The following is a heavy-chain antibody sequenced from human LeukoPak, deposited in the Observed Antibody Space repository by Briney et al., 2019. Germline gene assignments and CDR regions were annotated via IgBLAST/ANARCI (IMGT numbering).Heavy chain of an antibody. D-gene: IGHD6-19*01. V-gene: IGHV4-59*01. CDR3: ARDRSSGWYGKYYFDY. Sequence: KPSETLSLTCTVSGGSISSYYWSWIRQPPGKGLEGIGYIYYSGSTNYNPSLKSRVTISVDTSKNQFSLKLSSVTAADTAVYYCARDRSSGWYGKYYFDYWGQGTLVTVSS. CDR2: IYYSGST. J-gene: IGHJ4*02. CDR1: GGSISSYY.